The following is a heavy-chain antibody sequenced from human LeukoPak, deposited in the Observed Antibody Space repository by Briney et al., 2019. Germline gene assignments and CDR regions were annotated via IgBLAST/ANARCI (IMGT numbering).Heavy chain of an antibody. D-gene: IGHD3-22*01. CDR3: ARSYYDSSGYYLQFDY. CDR1: GYSFTSYW. CDR2: IYPGDSDT. V-gene: IGHV5-51*01. J-gene: IGHJ4*02. Sequence: GESLKISCKGSGYSFTSYWSGWVRQMPGKGLEWMGIIYPGDSDTRYSPSFQGQVTISADKSSSTAYLQWSSLKASDTAMYYCARSYYDSSGYYLQFDYWGQGTLVTVSS.